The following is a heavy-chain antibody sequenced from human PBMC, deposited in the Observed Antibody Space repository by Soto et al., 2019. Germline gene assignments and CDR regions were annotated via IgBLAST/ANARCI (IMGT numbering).Heavy chain of an antibody. J-gene: IGHJ6*03. D-gene: IGHD3-3*01. CDR1: GFTFSSYW. Sequence: GGSLRLSCAASGFTFSSYWMSWVRQAPGKGLEWVANIKQDGSEKYYVDSVKGRFTISRDNAKNSLYLQMNSLRAEDTAVYYCARDITVTIFGVVIGGYYYMDVWGKGTTVTVSS. CDR3: ARDITVTIFGVVIGGYYYMDV. CDR2: IKQDGSEK. V-gene: IGHV3-7*01.